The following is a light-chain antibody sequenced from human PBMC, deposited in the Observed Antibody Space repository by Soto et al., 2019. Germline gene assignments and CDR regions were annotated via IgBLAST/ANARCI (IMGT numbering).Light chain of an antibody. V-gene: IGKV1-6*01. CDR1: RDIGSD. CDR3: LQDHDESWT. CDR2: AAS. Sequence: ATRMNLAASALSESMGDRITITCRASRDIGSDLSWYQQKPGKAPTLLIYAASNLQSGVPSRFRGSRSGTEFTLTVSSLQPEDFATYYCLQDHDESWTFGQGTK. J-gene: IGKJ1*01.